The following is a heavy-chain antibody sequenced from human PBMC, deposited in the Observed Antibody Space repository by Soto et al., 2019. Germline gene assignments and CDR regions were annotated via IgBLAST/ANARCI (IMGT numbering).Heavy chain of an antibody. V-gene: IGHV1-18*01. D-gene: IGHD6-13*01. Sequence: QVQLVQSGGEVKKPGASVKVSCKASGYTFTDYGISWVRQAPGQGLEWMGWISAYNGNTKYAQKFQGRVTMTTDTSTSTAYMELGSLRSDDTAVYYCARDHRVVADGIGLHWFDPWGQGTLVTVSS. CDR2: ISAYNGNT. CDR1: GYTFTDYG. J-gene: IGHJ5*02. CDR3: ARDHRVVADGIGLHWFDP.